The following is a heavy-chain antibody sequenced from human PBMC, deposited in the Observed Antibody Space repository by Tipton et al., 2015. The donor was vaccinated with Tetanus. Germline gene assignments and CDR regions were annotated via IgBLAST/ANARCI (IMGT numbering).Heavy chain of an antibody. J-gene: IGHJ4*02. CDR2: INHSGST. V-gene: IGHV4-34*01. CDR1: GGSFSGYY. Sequence: TLSLTCAVYGGSFSGYYWSWIRQPPGKGLEWIGEINHSGSTNYNPSLKSRVTISVDTSKNQFSLKLSSVTAADTAVYYCARHADYSNHHFDYWGQGTLVTVSS. D-gene: IGHD4-11*01. CDR3: ARHADYSNHHFDY.